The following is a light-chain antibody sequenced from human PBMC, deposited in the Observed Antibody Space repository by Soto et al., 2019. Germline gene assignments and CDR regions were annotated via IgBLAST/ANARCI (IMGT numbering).Light chain of an antibody. CDR2: EVS. V-gene: IGLV2-14*01. CDR1: SSDVGAYNY. Sequence: QSALTQPASVSGSPGQSITISCTGTSSDVGAYNYVSWYQQHPGKAPKLMIFEVSDRPSGVSNRFSGSKSGNTASLTISGLLAEDEADYYCSSHTSSNILVFGGGIKLTVL. CDR3: SSHTSSNILV. J-gene: IGLJ2*01.